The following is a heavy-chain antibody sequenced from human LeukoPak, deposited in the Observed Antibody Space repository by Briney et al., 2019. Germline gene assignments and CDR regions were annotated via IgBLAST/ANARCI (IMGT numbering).Heavy chain of an antibody. V-gene: IGHV1-46*01. CDR2: INLSGDRT. CDR1: GFTFINYY. D-gene: IGHD4/OR15-4a*01. Sequence: ASVKVSCKASGFTFINYYMHWVRQAPGQGLEWLGIINLSGDRTHYPQKFQDRVTMTRDTSTSTVYMELSSLRSEDTAVYYCARDLDYGEKSEDYWGQGTLVTVSS. CDR3: ARDLDYGEKSEDY. J-gene: IGHJ4*02.